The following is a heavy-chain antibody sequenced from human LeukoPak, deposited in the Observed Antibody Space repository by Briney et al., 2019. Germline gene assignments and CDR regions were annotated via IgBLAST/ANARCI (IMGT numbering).Heavy chain of an antibody. CDR1: GYTFTSYG. J-gene: IGHJ4*02. V-gene: IGHV1-18*04. CDR3: ARSPGLSPNALDDY. CDR2: ISAYNGNT. D-gene: IGHD3-16*01. Sequence: ASVKVSCKASGYTFTSYGISWVRQAPGQGLEWMGWISAYNGNTNYAQKLQGRVAMTTDTSTSTAYMELRSLRSDDTAVYYCARSPGLSPNALDDYWGQGTLVTVSS.